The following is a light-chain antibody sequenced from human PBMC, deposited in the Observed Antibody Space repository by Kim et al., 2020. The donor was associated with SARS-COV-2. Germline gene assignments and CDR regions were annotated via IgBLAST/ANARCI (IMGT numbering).Light chain of an antibody. CDR3: SAWDNSLSVWV. Sequence: TATLTCSGNSDNVGSQGVAWAQQPQSHPPKVISYRGNNQTSGISERFSASRSGNTASLTISGLQPEDEADYYCSAWDNSLSVWVFGGGTQLTVL. J-gene: IGLJ3*02. V-gene: IGLV10-54*04. CDR1: SDNVGSQG. CDR2: RGN.